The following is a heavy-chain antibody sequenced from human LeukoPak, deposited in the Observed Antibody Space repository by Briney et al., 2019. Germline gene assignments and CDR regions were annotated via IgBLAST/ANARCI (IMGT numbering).Heavy chain of an antibody. CDR3: ARGADSNNWYADRPFDI. V-gene: IGHV3-48*04. Sequence: PGGSLRLSCAASGFTFSSFSMNWIRQAPGKGLEWVSYISSNSYASFYEDSVKGRFTISRDTAQNSLYLQMNSLRAEDTAVYYCARGADSNNWYADRPFDIWGQGTMVTVSS. CDR1: GFTFSSFS. CDR2: ISSNSYAS. D-gene: IGHD6-13*01. J-gene: IGHJ3*02.